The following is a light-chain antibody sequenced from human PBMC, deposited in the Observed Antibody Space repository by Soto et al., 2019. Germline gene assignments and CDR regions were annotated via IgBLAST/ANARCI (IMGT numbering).Light chain of an antibody. CDR2: DDN. Sequence: QSVLTQPPSVSAAPGQKVTISCSGSSSNIGGNSVSWYQQLPGTAPKLLIYDDNKRPSGIPDRFSGSKSGTSATLGITGLQAEDEGDYYCQSYDSTLDARYVFGTGTKVTVL. CDR1: SSNIGGNS. J-gene: IGLJ1*01. V-gene: IGLV1-51*01. CDR3: QSYDSTLDARYV.